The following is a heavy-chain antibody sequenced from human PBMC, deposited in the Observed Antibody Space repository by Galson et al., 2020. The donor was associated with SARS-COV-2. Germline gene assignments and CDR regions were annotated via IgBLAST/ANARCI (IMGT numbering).Heavy chain of an antibody. CDR3: ARETEDYSSSWYDY. J-gene: IGHJ4*02. CDR1: GFTFSGQA. D-gene: IGHD6-13*01. Sequence: GGSLRLSCVASGFTFSGQAMHWVRQAPGKGLEWVGIISYDGTTRYNGDSLKGRFTISRDNSKNTLFLQMNNLRPEDTATYYCARETEDYSSSWYDYWGQGTRVTVSS. V-gene: IGHV3-30*01. CDR2: ISYDGTTR.